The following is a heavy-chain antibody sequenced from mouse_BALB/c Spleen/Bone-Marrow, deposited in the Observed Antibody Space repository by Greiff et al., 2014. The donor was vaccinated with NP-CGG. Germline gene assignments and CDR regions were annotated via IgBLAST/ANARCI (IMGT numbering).Heavy chain of an antibody. CDR3: ASYYYGHYFDY. Sequence: EVKLMESGAELVKPGASVKLSCTASGFNIKDAYMHWVKQRPEQGLEWIGRIDPANGNTKYDSKFQGKATITADTSSNTAYLQLSGLTSEDTAVYYCASYYYGHYFDYWGQGTTLTVSS. V-gene: IGHV14-3*02. J-gene: IGHJ2*01. CDR2: IDPANGNT. D-gene: IGHD1-1*01. CDR1: GFNIKDAY.